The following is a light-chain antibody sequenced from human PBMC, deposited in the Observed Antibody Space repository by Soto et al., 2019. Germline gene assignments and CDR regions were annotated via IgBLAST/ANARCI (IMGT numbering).Light chain of an antibody. CDR1: QSVSSD. J-gene: IGKJ1*01. CDR3: QQYYNWPWT. Sequence: EIVMTQSPATLSVSPGERATLSCRTSQSVSSDLAWYQQKPGRAPRLLIYGASTRATGIPARFSGSGSGTEFTLTISSLQSEDFAVYFCQQYYNWPWTFGQGTKVDIK. V-gene: IGKV3-15*01. CDR2: GAS.